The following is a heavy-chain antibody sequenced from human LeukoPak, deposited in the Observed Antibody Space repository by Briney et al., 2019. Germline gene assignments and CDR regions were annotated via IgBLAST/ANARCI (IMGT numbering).Heavy chain of an antibody. D-gene: IGHD5-12*01. CDR1: GFTFSSYE. CDR3: AKVATEAFYFDY. CDR2: IGSFGTTI. V-gene: IGHV3-48*03. J-gene: IGHJ4*02. Sequence: GGSLRLSCAASGFTFSSYEMNWLRQAPVKGLEWVSYIGSFGTTISYADSVKGRFTISRDNAKSSLYLQMSSLRAEDTAVYYCAKVATEAFYFDYWGQGAQVTVSS.